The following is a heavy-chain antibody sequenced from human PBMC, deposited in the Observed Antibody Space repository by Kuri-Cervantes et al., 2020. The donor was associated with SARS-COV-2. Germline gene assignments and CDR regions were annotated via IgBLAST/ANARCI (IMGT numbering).Heavy chain of an antibody. V-gene: IGHV3-21*04. Sequence: GESLKISCVASGFTFSAYTLNWIRQAPGKGLEWVSSITRSSVYISYADSLKGRFTISRDNAKNSLYLQMNSLRAEDTALYYCAKDIGIGSYSPNDAFDIWGQGTMVTVSS. CDR3: AKDIGIGSYSPNDAFDI. CDR2: ITRSSVYI. D-gene: IGHD1-26*01. CDR1: GFTFSAYT. J-gene: IGHJ3*02.